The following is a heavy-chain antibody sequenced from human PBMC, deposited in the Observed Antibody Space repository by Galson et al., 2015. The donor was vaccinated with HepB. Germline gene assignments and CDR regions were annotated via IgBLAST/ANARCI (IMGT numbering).Heavy chain of an antibody. J-gene: IGHJ4*02. CDR2: FDPEDGET. V-gene: IGHV1-24*01. CDR3: ATCLQLRGVIITNY. CDR1: GYTLTELS. D-gene: IGHD3-10*01. Sequence: VKVSCKVSGYTLTELSMHWVRQAPGKGLEWMGGFDPEDGETIYAQKFQGRVTMTEDTSTDTAYMELSSLRSEDTAVYYCATCLQLRGVIITNYWGQGTLVTVSS.